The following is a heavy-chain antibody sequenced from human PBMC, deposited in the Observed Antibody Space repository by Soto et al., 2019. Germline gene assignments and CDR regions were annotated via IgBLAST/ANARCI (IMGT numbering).Heavy chain of an antibody. D-gene: IGHD2-8*01. CDR3: AREASEYCTNGVCICSGPFDI. V-gene: IGHV3-30*04. CDR1: GFSFSSYA. CDR2: ISYDGSNK. J-gene: IGHJ3*02. Sequence: QVQLAESGGGVVQPGKSRRLSCAASGFSFSSYAMHWVRQAPGKGLEWLAFISYDGSNKYSADSVKGRFTISRDNSKNSLYLQINSLRAEDTAIYFCAREASEYCTNGVCICSGPFDIWGQGTKVTVSS.